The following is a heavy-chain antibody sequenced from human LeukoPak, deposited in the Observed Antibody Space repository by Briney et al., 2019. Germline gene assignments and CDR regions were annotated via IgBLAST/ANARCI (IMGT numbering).Heavy chain of an antibody. CDR3: ARDSLPYYDSSGYRLTPFDY. CDR2: IWYDGSNK. CDR1: GFTFSSYG. V-gene: IGHV3-33*01. J-gene: IGHJ4*02. Sequence: PGGSLRLSCAASGFTFSSYGMHWVRQAPGKGLEWVAVIWYDGSNKYYADSVKGRFTISRGNSKNTLYPQMNSLRAEDTAVYYCARDSLPYYDSSGYRLTPFDYWGQGTLVTVSS. D-gene: IGHD3-22*01.